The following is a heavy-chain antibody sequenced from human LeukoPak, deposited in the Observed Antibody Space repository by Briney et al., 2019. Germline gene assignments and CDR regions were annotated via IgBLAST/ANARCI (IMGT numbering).Heavy chain of an antibody. D-gene: IGHD2-2*01. CDR3: ARRLVPAAQRTSYYMDV. V-gene: IGHV3-48*01. CDR2: ISSSSTI. CDR1: GFTFSSYS. Sequence: GGSLRLSCAASGFTFSSYSMNWVRQAPGKGLEWVSYISSSSTIYYADSVKGRFTISRDNAKNSLYLQMNSLRAEDTAVYYCARRLVPAAQRTSYYMDVWGKGTTVTVSS. J-gene: IGHJ6*03.